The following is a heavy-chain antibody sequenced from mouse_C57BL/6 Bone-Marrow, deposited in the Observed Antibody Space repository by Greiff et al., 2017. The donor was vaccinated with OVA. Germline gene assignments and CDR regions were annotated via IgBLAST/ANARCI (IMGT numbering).Heavy chain of an antibody. D-gene: IGHD1-1*01. CDR1: GYTFTSYW. Sequence: QVQLQQPGAELVKPGASVKMSCKASGYTFTSYWITWVKQRPGQGLEWIGDIYPGSGSTNYNEKFKSKATLTVDTSSSTAYMQLSSLTSEDSAVYYCARGTNYYSSSFDYWGQGTTLTVSS. V-gene: IGHV1-55*01. CDR3: ARGTNYYSSSFDY. J-gene: IGHJ2*01. CDR2: IYPGSGST.